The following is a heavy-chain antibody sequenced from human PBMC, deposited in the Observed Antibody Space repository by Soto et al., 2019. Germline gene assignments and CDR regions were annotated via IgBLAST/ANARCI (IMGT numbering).Heavy chain of an antibody. D-gene: IGHD3-22*01. J-gene: IGHJ5*02. CDR2: IKQDGSEK. V-gene: IGHV3-7*03. CDR3: ARDSSGYYPDWFDP. Sequence: LRLSCAASGFTFSSYWMSWVRQAPGKGLEWVANIKQDGSEKYYVDSVKGRFTISRDNAKNSLYLQMNSLRAEDTAVYYCARDSSGYYPDWFDPWGQGTLVTVSS. CDR1: GFTFSSYW.